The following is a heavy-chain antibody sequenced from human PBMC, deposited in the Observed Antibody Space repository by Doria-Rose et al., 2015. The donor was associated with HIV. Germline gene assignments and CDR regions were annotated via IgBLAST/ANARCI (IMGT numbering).Heavy chain of an antibody. Sequence: EVQLVESGGGLVKPGGSLRLSCAASGFTFSSYSMNWVRQAPGKGLEWVSSISSSSSYIYYADSVKGRFTISRDNAKNSLYLQMNSLRAEDTAVYYCARDDEYSSGWYKVFAFDIWGQGTMVTVSS. J-gene: IGHJ3*02. CDR2: ISSSSSYI. V-gene: IGHV3-21*01. D-gene: IGHD6-19*01. CDR1: GFTFSSYS. CDR3: ARDDEYSSGWYKVFAFDI.